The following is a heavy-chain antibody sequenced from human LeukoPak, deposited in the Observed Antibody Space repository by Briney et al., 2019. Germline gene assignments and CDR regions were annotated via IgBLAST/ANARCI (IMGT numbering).Heavy chain of an antibody. D-gene: IGHD2-15*01. CDR3: ARATLGYCSGGSCPVFDY. Sequence: GASVKVSCKASGGTLSYYAINWVRQAPGQGLEWMGRIIPIPGTSSYAQKFQGRVTITADKSTSTAYMELSSLRSEDTAVYYCARATLGYCSGGSCPVFDYWGQGTLVTVSS. CDR2: IIPIPGTS. CDR1: GGTLSYYA. V-gene: IGHV1-69*04. J-gene: IGHJ4*02.